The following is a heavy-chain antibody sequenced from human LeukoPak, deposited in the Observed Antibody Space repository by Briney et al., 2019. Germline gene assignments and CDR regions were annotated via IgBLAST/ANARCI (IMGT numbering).Heavy chain of an antibody. Sequence: SETLSLTCAVFGGSFSVYYWNCIRQPPGKGLEWIGEINHSGSTQNNPSLKSRVTISVDTSKNQFSLKLSSVTAADTAVYYCAREEIMITFGGVIGHFDYWGQGTLVTVSS. D-gene: IGHD3-16*02. CDR3: AREEIMITFGGVIGHFDY. CDR2: INHSGST. J-gene: IGHJ4*02. CDR1: GGSFSVYY. V-gene: IGHV4-34*01.